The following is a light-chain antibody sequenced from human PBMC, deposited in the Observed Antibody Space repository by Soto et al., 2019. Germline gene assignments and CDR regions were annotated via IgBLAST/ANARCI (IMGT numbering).Light chain of an antibody. J-gene: IGLJ3*02. CDR3: CSYAGSWV. CDR1: SSNIGAGYD. CDR2: DVN. V-gene: IGLV1-40*01. Sequence: QSVLTQPPSVSGAPGQRVTISCTGSSSNIGAGYDVHWYQQLPGKAPKLMIYDVNKRPSGVPDRFSGSKSGNTASLTISGLQAADEADYYCCSYAGSWVFGGGTKVTVL.